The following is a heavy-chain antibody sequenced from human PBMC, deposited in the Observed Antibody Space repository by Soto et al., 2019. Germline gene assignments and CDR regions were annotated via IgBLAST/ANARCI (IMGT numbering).Heavy chain of an antibody. CDR1: GGTFSRYA. V-gene: IGHV1-69*06. CDR3: ARHSPYCGGDCRDDFDI. Sequence: ASVKVSCKASGGTFSRYAISWVRQAPGQGLEWMGGIIPIFGTANYAQKFQGRVTITADKSTSTAYMELSSLRSEDTAVYYCARHSPYCGGDCRDDFDIWGQGTMVTVSS. CDR2: IIPIFGTA. D-gene: IGHD2-21*02. J-gene: IGHJ3*02.